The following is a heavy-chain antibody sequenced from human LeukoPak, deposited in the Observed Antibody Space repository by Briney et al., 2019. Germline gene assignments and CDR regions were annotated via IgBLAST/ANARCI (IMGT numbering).Heavy chain of an antibody. CDR1: GGSISSSSYY. J-gene: IGHJ6*02. D-gene: IGHD2-2*01. CDR2: IYYSGST. Sequence: SETLCLTCTVSGGSISSSSYYWGWIRQPPGKGLEWIGSIYYSGSTYYNPSLKSRVTISVDTSKNQFSLKLSSVTAADTAVYYCARQQGGYCSSTSCYFYGMDVWGQGTTVTVSS. CDR3: ARQQGGYCSSTSCYFYGMDV. V-gene: IGHV4-39*01.